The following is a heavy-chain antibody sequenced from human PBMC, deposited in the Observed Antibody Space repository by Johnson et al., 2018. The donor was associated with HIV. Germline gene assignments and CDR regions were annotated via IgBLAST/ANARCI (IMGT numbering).Heavy chain of an antibody. Sequence: QVPLVESRGGVVQPGSSLRLSCAASGFTFSRYGMHWVRQAPGKGLEWVAFIRYDGSNKYYADSVKGRFTISRDNSKNTLYLQMNSMKTEDTAVYYCTRVSLPPSYAFDFWGQGTMVTVSS. CDR1: GFTFSRYG. CDR3: TRVSLPPSYAFDF. V-gene: IGHV3-33*01. CDR2: IRYDGSNK. J-gene: IGHJ3*01.